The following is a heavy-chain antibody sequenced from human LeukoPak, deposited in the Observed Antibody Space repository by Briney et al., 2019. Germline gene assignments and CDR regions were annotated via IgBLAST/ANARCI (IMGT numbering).Heavy chain of an antibody. Sequence: ASVKVSCKASGYTFTRYYMHWVRQAPGQGLEWMGIINPSGGSTSYAQKFQGKVTMTRDTSTTTVYMELSSLRSEDTAVYYCARDGREQQLIRKDYFDYWGQGTLVTVSS. D-gene: IGHD6-13*01. J-gene: IGHJ4*02. CDR3: ARDGREQQLIRKDYFDY. V-gene: IGHV1-46*01. CDR1: GYTFTRYY. CDR2: INPSGGST.